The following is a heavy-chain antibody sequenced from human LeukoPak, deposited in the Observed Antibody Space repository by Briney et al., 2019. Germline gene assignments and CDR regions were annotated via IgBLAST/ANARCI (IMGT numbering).Heavy chain of an antibody. CDR1: GGSISSYY. Sequence: SETLSLTCTVSGGSISSYYWSWIRQSAGKGLEWIGYYSGSTNYNPSLKSRVTISVDTSKNQFSLKLSSVTVADTAVYYCARGSSESYRRSFDLWGRGTLVTVSS. D-gene: IGHD1-26*01. CDR2: YSGST. J-gene: IGHJ2*01. V-gene: IGHV4-59*01. CDR3: ARGSSESYRRSFDL.